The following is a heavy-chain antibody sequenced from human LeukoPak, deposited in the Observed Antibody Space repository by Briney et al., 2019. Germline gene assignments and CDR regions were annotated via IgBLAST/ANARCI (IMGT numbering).Heavy chain of an antibody. D-gene: IGHD3-10*01. J-gene: IGHJ3*02. CDR3: ARSRGVIIINNAFDI. V-gene: IGHV5-51*01. CDR1: GYSFTSYW. Sequence: GESLTFSCKGSGYSFTSYWVGGVRQMPGKGREWMGIIYPGDSYTRYSPSFQGQVTISAAKSISTAYLQWSSLKASDTAMYYCARSRGVIIINNAFDIWGQGTMVTVSS. CDR2: IYPGDSYT.